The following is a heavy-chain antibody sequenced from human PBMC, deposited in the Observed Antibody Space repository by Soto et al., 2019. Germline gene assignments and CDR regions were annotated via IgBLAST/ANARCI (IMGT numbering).Heavy chain of an antibody. Sequence: QVQLVQSGAAVKKPGSSVKVSCKASGGTFSSYAISWVRQAPGQGLEWMGGIIPIFGTANYAQKFQGRVTITADKATSTAYMELSSLRSEDTDVYYCAREPSGYCSGGSCYCNYYGMDVWGQGTTVTVSS. V-gene: IGHV1-69*06. D-gene: IGHD2-15*01. J-gene: IGHJ6*02. CDR2: IIPIFGTA. CDR1: GGTFSSYA. CDR3: AREPSGYCSGGSCYCNYYGMDV.